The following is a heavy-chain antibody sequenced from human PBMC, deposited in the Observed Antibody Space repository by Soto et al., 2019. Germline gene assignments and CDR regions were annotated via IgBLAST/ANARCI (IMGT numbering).Heavy chain of an antibody. CDR2: IYYSGST. J-gene: IGHJ4*02. V-gene: IGHV4-31*03. CDR3: ARVFVDTATFDY. Sequence: QVQLQESGPGLVKPSQTLSLTCTVSGGSISSGGYYWSWIRQHPGKGLEWIGYIYYSGSTYYNPSLQTRVTISVDTSKNQSSLKLSSVTAADTAVYYCARVFVDTATFDYWGQGTLVTVSS. CDR1: GGSISSGGYY. D-gene: IGHD5-18*01.